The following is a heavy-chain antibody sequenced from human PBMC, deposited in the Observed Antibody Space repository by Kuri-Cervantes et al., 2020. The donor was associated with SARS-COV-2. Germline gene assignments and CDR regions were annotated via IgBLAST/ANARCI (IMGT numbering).Heavy chain of an antibody. V-gene: IGHV4-30-2*01. D-gene: IGHD2-2*01. CDR1: GGSISSGGYS. CDR3: ARRTNVGVVPVFDP. Sequence: LRLSCAVSGGSISSGGYSWSWIRQPPGKGLEWIGYIYYSGSASYNPSLKSRLTMSLDMSKNQFSLKLNSVTAADTSVYFCARRTNVGVVPVFDPWGQGTLVTVSS. J-gene: IGHJ5*02. CDR2: IYYSGSA.